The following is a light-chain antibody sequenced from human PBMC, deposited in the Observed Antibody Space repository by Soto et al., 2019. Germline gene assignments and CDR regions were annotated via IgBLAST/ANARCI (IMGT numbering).Light chain of an antibody. CDR2: GAS. Sequence: EILLTQSPSTLSVSPGERVTLSCRASQSVDINLAWYQQKPGQAPRLLIYGASSRATGIPERFSGSGSATDFTLTISRLEPEDFAVYYCQQYGSFFGGGTKVDI. CDR3: QQYGSF. V-gene: IGKV3-20*01. CDR1: QSVDIN. J-gene: IGKJ4*01.